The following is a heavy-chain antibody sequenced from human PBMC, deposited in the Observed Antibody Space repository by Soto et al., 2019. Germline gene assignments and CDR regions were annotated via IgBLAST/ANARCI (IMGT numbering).Heavy chain of an antibody. J-gene: IGHJ6*02. Sequence: EVQLVESGGGLVQPGGSLRLSCAASGFTLSTYWMTWFRQVPGKGLEWVTNIKNDGSEKYYVDSVKGRFTISRDNAKNSLYVQMNSLRAEDTAVYYCARGRGMDVWGQGTTVTVSS. CDR3: ARGRGMDV. D-gene: IGHD5-12*01. CDR1: GFTLSTYW. CDR2: IKNDGSEK. V-gene: IGHV3-7*01.